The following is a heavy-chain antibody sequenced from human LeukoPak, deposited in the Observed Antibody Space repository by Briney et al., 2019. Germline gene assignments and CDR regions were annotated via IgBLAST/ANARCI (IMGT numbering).Heavy chain of an antibody. V-gene: IGHV3-23*01. J-gene: IGHJ4*02. CDR1: GFTFSSYV. Sequence: GGSLRLSCAASGFTFSSYVMSWVRQAPGKGLEWISGISGSGGSTYYADSVKGRFTISRDNSKNTLYLQMNSLRAEDTAVYYCARDYYDSSGYYYFDYWGQGTLVTVSS. CDR3: ARDYYDSSGYYYFDY. CDR2: ISGSGGST. D-gene: IGHD3-22*01.